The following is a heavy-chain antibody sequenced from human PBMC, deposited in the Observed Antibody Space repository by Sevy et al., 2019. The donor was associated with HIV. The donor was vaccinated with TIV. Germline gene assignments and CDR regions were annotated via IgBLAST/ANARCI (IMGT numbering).Heavy chain of an antibody. CDR1: GFSFDSYG. CDR3: AKGGGGHYDPDEIGYYFYYYNMDV. D-gene: IGHD3-22*01. V-gene: IGHV3-23*01. CDR2: ISGSGTRT. J-gene: IGHJ6*03. Sequence: GGSLRLSCAVSGFSFDSYGMTWVRQAPGKGLEWVSGISGSGTRTYYADSVKGRVSISRDNSKNRLYLQMNSLRSEDKAIYYWAKGGGGHYDPDEIGYYFYYYNMDVWGKGTTVTVSS.